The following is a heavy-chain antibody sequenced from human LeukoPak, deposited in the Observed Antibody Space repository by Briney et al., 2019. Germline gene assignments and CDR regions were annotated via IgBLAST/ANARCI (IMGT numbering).Heavy chain of an antibody. Sequence: HPGGSLRLSCAASGFTFSSYAMSWVRQAPGKGLEWVSAISGSGGSTYYADSVKGRFTISRDNSKNTLYLQMNSLRAEDTAVYYCARGGYCSGGSRYGGMDVWGQGTTVTVSS. V-gene: IGHV3-23*01. CDR2: ISGSGGST. CDR3: ARGGYCSGGSRYGGMDV. CDR1: GFTFSSYA. J-gene: IGHJ6*02. D-gene: IGHD2-15*01.